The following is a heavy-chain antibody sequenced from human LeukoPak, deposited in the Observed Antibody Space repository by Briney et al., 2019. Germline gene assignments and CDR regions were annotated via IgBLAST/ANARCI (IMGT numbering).Heavy chain of an antibody. J-gene: IGHJ3*02. D-gene: IGHD3-22*01. CDR3: AKPKVSSSGYYRPDAFDI. CDR2: ISGSGGST. CDR1: GFTFSSYA. Sequence: GGSLRLSCAASGFTFSSYAMSWVRQAPGKGLEWVSVISGSGGSTYYADSVKGRFTISRDNSKNTLYLQMNSLRAEDTAVYYCAKPKVSSSGYYRPDAFDIWGQGTMVTVSS. V-gene: IGHV3-23*01.